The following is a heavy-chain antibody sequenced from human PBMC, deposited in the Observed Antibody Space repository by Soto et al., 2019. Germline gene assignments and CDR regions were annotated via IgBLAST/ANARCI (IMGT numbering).Heavy chain of an antibody. V-gene: IGHV3-23*01. Sequence: WGSLRLSCVASGFTFSSYALSWVRQAPGKGLEWASSISVSGSSRYYADSVKGRFTISRDNSKNTMYLQMNSLRAEDTAVYYCAKDHYSDTSISNAQNFDYWGQGTQVTVSS. CDR2: ISVSGSSR. J-gene: IGHJ4*02. D-gene: IGHD3-22*01. CDR3: AKDHYSDTSISNAQNFDY. CDR1: GFTFSSYA.